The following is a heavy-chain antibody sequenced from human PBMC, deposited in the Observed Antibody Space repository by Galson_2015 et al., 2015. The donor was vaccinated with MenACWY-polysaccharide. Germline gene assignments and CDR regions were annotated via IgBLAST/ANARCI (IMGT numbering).Heavy chain of an antibody. CDR1: GVTFSSYG. CDR2: LSPTTGNT. Sequence: SLRLSCAGSGVTFSSYGMGWVRQAPGKGLEWVSGLSPTTGNTYYADSVRGRFTISRDNSKNTLYLQMNSLRAEDTAVYYCEKGAAHYCSANYYDYWGPGTQVTVSS. CDR3: EKGAAHYCSANYYDY. J-gene: IGHJ4*02. V-gene: IGHV3-23*01. D-gene: IGHD3-10*01.